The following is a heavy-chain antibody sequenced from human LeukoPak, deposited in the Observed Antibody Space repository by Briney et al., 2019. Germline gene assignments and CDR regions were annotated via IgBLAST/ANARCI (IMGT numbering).Heavy chain of an antibody. D-gene: IGHD5-12*01. Sequence: GGSLRLSCAASGFTFSSYAMNWVRQAPGKGLAWVSTISGSGDNTYYADSVEGRFTISRDNSKNTLYLQMNSLRAEDTAVYYCAKKPVSSYDYYFDYWGQGTLVTVSS. CDR2: ISGSGDNT. CDR3: AKKPVSSYDYYFDY. V-gene: IGHV3-23*01. CDR1: GFTFSSYA. J-gene: IGHJ4*02.